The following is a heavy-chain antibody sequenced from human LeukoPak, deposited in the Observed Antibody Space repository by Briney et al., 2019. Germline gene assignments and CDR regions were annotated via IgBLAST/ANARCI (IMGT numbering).Heavy chain of an antibody. V-gene: IGHV3-66*01. CDR1: GFTVSSNY. CDR3: ASGRYYYDSSGYLPGY. D-gene: IGHD3-22*01. CDR2: IYSGGST. J-gene: IGHJ4*02. Sequence: GGSLRLSCAASGFTVSSNYISWVRQAPGKGLELVSVIYSGGSTYYADSVKGRFTISRDNSKNTLYLQMNSLRAEDTAVYYCASGRYYYDSSGYLPGYWGQGTLVTVSS.